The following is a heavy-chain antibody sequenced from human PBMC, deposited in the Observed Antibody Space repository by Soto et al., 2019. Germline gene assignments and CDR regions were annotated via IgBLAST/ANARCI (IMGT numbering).Heavy chain of an antibody. D-gene: IGHD6-19*01. Sequence: EVQLLDSGGGLVQPGGSLRLSCAASGFTFSSSAMSLVRQAPGKGLEWVSAVSGSGGTTYYADSVRGRFTISRDNSKNTLSLQMNSLRAEDTAIYFCARCTVDTIVTSGWCHYLDPWGQGTLVTVSS. CDR2: VSGSGGTT. J-gene: IGHJ5*02. CDR3: ARCTVDTIVTSGWCHYLDP. V-gene: IGHV3-23*01. CDR1: GFTFSSSA.